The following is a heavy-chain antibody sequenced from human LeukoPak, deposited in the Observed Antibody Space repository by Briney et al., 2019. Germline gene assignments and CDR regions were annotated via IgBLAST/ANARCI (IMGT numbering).Heavy chain of an antibody. V-gene: IGHV4-61*01. CDR1: GGSVSSDSYY. CDR2: IYYNGNT. Sequence: SETLSLTCTASGGSVSSDSYYWSWIRQPPGKGLECIGYIYYNGNTNYSPSLKSRVAISIDTSKNQFSLKLNSVTAADTAVYYCARSGFYGSHPFDYWGQGSLVTVSS. D-gene: IGHD2/OR15-2a*01. CDR3: ARSGFYGSHPFDY. J-gene: IGHJ4*02.